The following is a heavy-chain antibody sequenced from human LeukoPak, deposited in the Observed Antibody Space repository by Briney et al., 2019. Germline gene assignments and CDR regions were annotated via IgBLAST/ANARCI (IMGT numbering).Heavy chain of an antibody. V-gene: IGHV4-31*03. CDR2: SYYSGCT. CDR1: GGSISSGGYS. J-gene: IGHJ2*01. Sequence: SETLSLTCTVSGGSISSGGYSWSWFRQHPGKGLEWIGYSYYSGCTYYNPSLKSRVTISVDTSKNQFSLKLSSVTAADTAVYYCARDLHETLAAAAERPPSWYFDLWGRGTLVTVSS. D-gene: IGHD6-13*01. CDR3: ARDLHETLAAAAERPPSWYFDL.